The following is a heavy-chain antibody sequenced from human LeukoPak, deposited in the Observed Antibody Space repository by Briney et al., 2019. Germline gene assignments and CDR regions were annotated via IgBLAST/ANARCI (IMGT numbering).Heavy chain of an antibody. CDR1: GGSISSGGYY. J-gene: IGHJ1*01. CDR2: IYYSGST. Sequence: PSQTLSLTCIVSGGSISSGGYYWSWIRQHPGKGLEWIGYIYYSGSTYYNPSLKSRVTISVDTSKNQFSLKLSSVTAADTAVYYCARVVVPAATAEYFQHWGQGTLVTVSS. D-gene: IGHD2-2*01. V-gene: IGHV4-31*03. CDR3: ARVVVPAATAEYFQH.